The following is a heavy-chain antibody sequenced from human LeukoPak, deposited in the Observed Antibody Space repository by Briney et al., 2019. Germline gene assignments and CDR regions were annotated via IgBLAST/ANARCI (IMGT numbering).Heavy chain of an antibody. CDR3: ARDVRSPMVRGVVFDF. J-gene: IGHJ4*02. D-gene: IGHD3-10*01. Sequence: ASVKVSCKASGYTFTSYAMHWVRQAPGQGLEWMGWISAYNDDTNYVQKFQDRVTMTTDTSTSTAYMELGSLRSDDTAVYYCARDVRSPMVRGVVFDFWGQGTVVTVSS. CDR2: ISAYNDDT. CDR1: GYTFTSYA. V-gene: IGHV1-18*01.